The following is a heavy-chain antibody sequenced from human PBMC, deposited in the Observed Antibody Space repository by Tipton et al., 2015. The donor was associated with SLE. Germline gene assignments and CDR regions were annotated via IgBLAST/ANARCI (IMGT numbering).Heavy chain of an antibody. CDR3: AKARPKSSSWSFDY. Sequence: GLVKPSETLSLTCTVSGGSISSYYWSWIRQPPGKGLEWIGYIYYSGSTNYNPSLKSRVTISVDTSKNQFSLKLSSVTAADTAVYYCAKARPKSSSWSFDYWGQGTLVTVSS. V-gene: IGHV4-59*01. CDR2: IYYSGST. CDR1: GGSISSYY. J-gene: IGHJ4*02. D-gene: IGHD6-13*01.